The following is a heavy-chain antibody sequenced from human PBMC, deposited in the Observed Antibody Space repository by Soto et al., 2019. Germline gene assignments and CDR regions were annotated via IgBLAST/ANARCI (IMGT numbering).Heavy chain of an antibody. D-gene: IGHD6-25*01. V-gene: IGHV4-59*01. CDR2: IYYSGST. J-gene: IGHJ6*02. Sequence: QVQLQESGPGLVKPSETLSLTCTVSGGSISSYYWSWIRQPPGKGLEWIGYIYYSGSTNYNPSLKSRVTIAVATSKNQFSMKRSAVTAEDTAVYYGARASSGYYYYGMDVWGQGTTVTVSS. CDR3: ARASSGYYYYGMDV. CDR1: GGSISSYY.